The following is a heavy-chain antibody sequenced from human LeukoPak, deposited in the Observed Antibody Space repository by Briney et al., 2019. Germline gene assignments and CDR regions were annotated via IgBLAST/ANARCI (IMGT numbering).Heavy chain of an antibody. Sequence: GRSLRLSCAASGFTFSSYGMHWVRQAPGKGLEWVAVIWYDGSSKYYADSVKGRFTISRDNSKNTLYLQMNSLRAEDTAAYYCARENGYYDILTGFPYYYGMDVWGQGTTVTVSS. D-gene: IGHD3-9*01. CDR2: IWYDGSSK. CDR1: GFTFSSYG. CDR3: ARENGYYDILTGFPYYYGMDV. V-gene: IGHV3-33*01. J-gene: IGHJ6*02.